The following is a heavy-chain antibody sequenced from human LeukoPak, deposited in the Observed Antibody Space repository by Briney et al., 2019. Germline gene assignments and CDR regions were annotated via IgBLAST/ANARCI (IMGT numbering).Heavy chain of an antibody. CDR3: AKGKSGYSYGYSDYFDY. D-gene: IGHD5-18*01. V-gene: IGHV3-30*02. J-gene: IGHJ4*02. Sequence: GGSLRLSCAASGFTFSSYGMHWVRQVPGRGLEWVAFMRFGESDTYYRDSVRGRFTISRDNSKNTLYLQMNSLRAEDMALYYCAKGKSGYSYGYSDYFDYWGQGTLVTVSS. CDR2: MRFGESDT. CDR1: GFTFSSYG.